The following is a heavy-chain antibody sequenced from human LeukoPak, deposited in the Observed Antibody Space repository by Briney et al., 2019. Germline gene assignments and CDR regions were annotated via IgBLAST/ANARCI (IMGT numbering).Heavy chain of an antibody. J-gene: IGHJ6*03. Sequence: SETLSLTCTVSGGSISSYYWSWIRQPPGKGLEWIGYIYYSGSTNYNPSLKSRVTISVDTSKNQFSLKLTSVTAADTAVYYCARVEEGYGSGRRENFYYYYMDVWGKGTTVTISS. CDR1: GGSISSYY. D-gene: IGHD3-10*01. CDR2: IYYSGST. V-gene: IGHV4-59*01. CDR3: ARVEEGYGSGRRENFYYYYMDV.